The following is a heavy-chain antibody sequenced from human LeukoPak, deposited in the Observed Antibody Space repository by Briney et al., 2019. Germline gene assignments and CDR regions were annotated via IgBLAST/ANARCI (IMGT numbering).Heavy chain of an antibody. J-gene: IGHJ4*02. CDR2: ISSSSSTI. CDR1: GFTFSSYS. Sequence: GGSLRLSCAASGFTFSSYSMNWVRQAPGKGLEWVSYISSSSSTIYCADSVKGRFTLSRDNAKNSLSLQMNSLRAEDTAVYYCARVTSGLDYWGQGTLVTVSS. CDR3: ARVTSGLDY. V-gene: IGHV3-48*04.